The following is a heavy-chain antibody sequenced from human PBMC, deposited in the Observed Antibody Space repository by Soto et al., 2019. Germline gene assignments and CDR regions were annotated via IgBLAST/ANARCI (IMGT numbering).Heavy chain of an antibody. CDR2: IMPVFPTP. CDR1: GGTFRTSA. J-gene: IGHJ6*01. D-gene: IGHD3-3*02. V-gene: IGHV1-69*12. CDR3: ARDKDRQQLGGNYYYSMDA. Sequence: QVQLVQSGAEVKKPGSSVKVSCKTSGGTFRTSAISWVRQAHGQGLEWMGGIMPVFPTPDYAQKFQGRVTITADESTVTAYMELSSLRSEDTAVYYCARDKDRQQLGGNYYYSMDAWGQGTTVTVSS.